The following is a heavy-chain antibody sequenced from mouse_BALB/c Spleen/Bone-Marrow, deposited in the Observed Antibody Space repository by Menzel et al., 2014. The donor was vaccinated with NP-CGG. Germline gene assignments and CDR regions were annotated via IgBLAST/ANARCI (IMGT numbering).Heavy chain of an antibody. Sequence: EVKLVESGGGLVKPGGSLKLSCAASGFGFSSSDMSWVRQTPEKRLEWVAYISSGGGSTYYPDTVKDRFTISRDNAKNPLYLQMSSLKSEDTAMYYCATHYYGRFDYWGQGTTLTVSS. CDR3: ATHYYGRFDY. J-gene: IGHJ2*01. D-gene: IGHD1-2*01. CDR1: GFGFSSSD. V-gene: IGHV5-12-1*01. CDR2: ISSGGGST.